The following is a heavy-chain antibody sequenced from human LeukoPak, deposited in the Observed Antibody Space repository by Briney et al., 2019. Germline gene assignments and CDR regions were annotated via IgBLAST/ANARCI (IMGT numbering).Heavy chain of an antibody. Sequence: ASVKVSCKASGYTFTSYGISWVRQAPGQGLEWMGWISAYNGNTNYAQKLQGRVTMTTDTSTSTAYMELRSLRSDDTAVYYCASERFIRSELHCSGGSCYKPSRYYYYMDVWGKGTTVTVSS. CDR2: ISAYNGNT. V-gene: IGHV1-18*01. D-gene: IGHD2-15*01. CDR3: ASERFIRSELHCSGGSCYKPSRYYYYMDV. CDR1: GYTFTSYG. J-gene: IGHJ6*03.